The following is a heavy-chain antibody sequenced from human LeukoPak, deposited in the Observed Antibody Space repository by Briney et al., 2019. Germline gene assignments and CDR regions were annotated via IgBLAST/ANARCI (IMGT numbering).Heavy chain of an antibody. CDR2: IIPILGIA. D-gene: IGHD3-3*01. CDR3: ARDGGPDYDFWSRSTPFDY. CDR1: GGTFSIYA. J-gene: IGHJ4*02. Sequence: GASVTVSFTASGGTFSIYAISWVRQAPGQGLEWMGRIIPILGIANYAQKFQGRVTITADKSTSTAYMELSSLRSEDTAVYYCARDGGPDYDFWSRSTPFDYWGQGTLVTVSS. V-gene: IGHV1-69*04.